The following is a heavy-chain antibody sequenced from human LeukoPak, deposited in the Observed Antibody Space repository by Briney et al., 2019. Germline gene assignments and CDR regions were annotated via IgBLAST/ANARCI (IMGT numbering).Heavy chain of an antibody. CDR2: ISGSGGST. CDR3: ARDLDSSSNY. CDR1: GFTFSSYA. Sequence: GGSLRLTCAASGFTFSSYAMSWVRQAPGKGLEWVSAISGSGGSTYYADSVKGRFTISRDNSKNTLYLQMNSLRAEDTAVYYCARDLDSSSNYWGQGTLVTVSS. D-gene: IGHD6-6*01. J-gene: IGHJ4*02. V-gene: IGHV3-23*01.